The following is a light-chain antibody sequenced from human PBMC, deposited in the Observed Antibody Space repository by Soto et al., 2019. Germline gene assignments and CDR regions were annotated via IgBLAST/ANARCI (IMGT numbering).Light chain of an antibody. CDR2: EVT. V-gene: IGLV2-14*01. CDR1: TSDIGAYNY. Sequence: QSALTQPASVSGSPGQSITLSFTGTTSDIGAYNYVSWYQHNPGNAPKLMIYEVTIRPSGVSSRFSGSKSGSTASLTITGLQSDDEADYYCSSYTTRGTLVFGGGTKLAVL. CDR3: SSYTTRGTLV. J-gene: IGLJ3*02.